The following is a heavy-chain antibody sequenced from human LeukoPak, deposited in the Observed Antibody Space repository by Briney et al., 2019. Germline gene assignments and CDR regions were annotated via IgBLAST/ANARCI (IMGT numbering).Heavy chain of an antibody. V-gene: IGHV1-18*01. J-gene: IGHJ1*01. CDR3: ARDFDWNTIGYFQH. CDR2: ISAYNGNT. D-gene: IGHD3-9*01. CDR1: GYTFTSYG. Sequence: ASVKVSRKASGYTFTSYGISWVRQAPGQGLEWMGWISAYNGNTNYAQKLQGRVTMTTDTSTSTAYMELRSLRSDDTAVYYCARDFDWNTIGYFQHWGQGTLVTVSS.